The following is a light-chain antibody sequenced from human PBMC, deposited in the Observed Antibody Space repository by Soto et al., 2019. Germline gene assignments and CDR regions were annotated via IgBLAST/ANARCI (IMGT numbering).Light chain of an antibody. CDR3: AAWDDTVSGPV. V-gene: IGLV1-47*02. Sequence: QSVLTQPPSASGAPGQRVTIACSGSSSNIGINYVYWYQQLPGTAPKLLIYSNNQRPSGVPDRFSGSKSGTSASLAISGLRSEDEADYYCAAWDDTVSGPVFGGGTKLTVL. CDR1: SSNIGINY. J-gene: IGLJ3*02. CDR2: SNN.